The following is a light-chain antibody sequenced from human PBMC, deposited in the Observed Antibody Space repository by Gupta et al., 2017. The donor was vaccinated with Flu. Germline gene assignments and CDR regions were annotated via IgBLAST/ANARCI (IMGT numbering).Light chain of an antibody. V-gene: IGKV1-39*01. CDR1: QSISRY. CDR2: AAS. CDR3: QQSDDTLALT. Sequence: DIQMTQSPSSLSASVGDRVTITCRASQSISRYLNWYQVNPGKAPKLLIYAASSLQSGVPSRFSGSGSGTEFTLTISSRQPEDFATYYCQQSDDTLALTFGGGTKVEIK. J-gene: IGKJ4*01.